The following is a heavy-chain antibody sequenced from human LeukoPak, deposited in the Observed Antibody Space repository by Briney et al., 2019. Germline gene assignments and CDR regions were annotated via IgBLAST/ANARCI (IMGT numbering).Heavy chain of an antibody. Sequence: GASVKVSCKASGGTFSSYAISWVRQAPGQGLEWMGRIIPIFGLANYAQKFQGRVTITADKSTSTAYMELSSLRYEDTAVYYCAINLRDGGDYFDYWGQGTLVTVSS. D-gene: IGHD5-24*01. CDR3: AINLRDGGDYFDY. V-gene: IGHV1-69*04. CDR2: IIPIFGLA. CDR1: GGTFSSYA. J-gene: IGHJ4*02.